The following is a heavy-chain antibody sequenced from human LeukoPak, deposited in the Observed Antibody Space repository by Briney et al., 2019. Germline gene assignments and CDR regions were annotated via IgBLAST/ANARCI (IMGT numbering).Heavy chain of an antibody. D-gene: IGHD3-3*01. J-gene: IGHJ4*02. CDR3: ARRSRDHYDFWSGYAGYFDY. CDR1: GGSISSYY. Sequence: SETLSLTCTVSGGSISSYYWSWIRQPPGKGLEWIGYIYYSGSTNYNPSLKSRVTTSVDTSKNQFSLKLSSVTAADTAVYYCARRSRDHYDFWSGYAGYFDYWGQGTLVTVSS. CDR2: IYYSGST. V-gene: IGHV4-59*01.